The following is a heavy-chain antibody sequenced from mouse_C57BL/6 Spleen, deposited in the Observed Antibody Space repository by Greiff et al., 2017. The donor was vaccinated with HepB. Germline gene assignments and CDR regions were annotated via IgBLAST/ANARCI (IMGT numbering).Heavy chain of an antibody. D-gene: IGHD1-1*01. CDR2: IDPSDSYT. CDR3: ARPYYDGSSGGAMDY. Sequence: QVQLQQPGAELVKPGASVKLSCKASGYTFTSYWMQWVKQRPGQGLEWIGEIDPSDSYTNYNQKFKGKATLTVDTSSSTAYMQLSSLTSEDSAVYYCARPYYDGSSGGAMDYWGQGTSVTVSS. V-gene: IGHV1-50*01. J-gene: IGHJ4*01. CDR1: GYTFTSYW.